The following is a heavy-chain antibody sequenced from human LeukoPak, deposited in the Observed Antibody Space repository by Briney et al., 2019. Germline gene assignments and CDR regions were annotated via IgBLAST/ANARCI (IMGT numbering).Heavy chain of an antibody. J-gene: IGHJ4*02. CDR3: ARDFPYYYDISGYYFDY. CDR2: ISASGTLT. Sequence: GGSLRLSCAASGFTFSSYEMNWVRQAPGKGLEWISYISASGTLTHYADSVEGRFTISRDNAKNSLYLQMNSLRAEDTAVYYCARDFPYYYDISGYYFDYWGQGTLVTVSS. CDR1: GFTFSSYE. D-gene: IGHD3-22*01. V-gene: IGHV3-48*03.